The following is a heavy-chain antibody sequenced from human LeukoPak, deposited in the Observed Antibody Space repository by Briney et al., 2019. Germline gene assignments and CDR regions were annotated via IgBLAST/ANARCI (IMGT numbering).Heavy chain of an antibody. CDR3: ARGHYGSGTGTYPD. V-gene: IGHV4-59*01. J-gene: IGHJ4*02. CDR1: GASLRPTY. CDR2: TYYIGGT. Sequence: SETLSLTCTDPGASLRPTYASWIRQPPGKGREWIGYTYYIGGTTYNPSPQSRVTISVDTSKNQLSLKLSSVTAADAAVYYCARGHYGSGTGTYPDWGQGTLVTVSS. D-gene: IGHD3-10*01.